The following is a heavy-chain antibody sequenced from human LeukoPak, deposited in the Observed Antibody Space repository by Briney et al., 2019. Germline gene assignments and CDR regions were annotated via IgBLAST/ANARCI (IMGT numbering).Heavy chain of an antibody. CDR2: TSSDLNVK. CDR3: AREGYYGSGSPPSLYFDY. D-gene: IGHD3-10*01. Sequence: GGSRRLSGAASGFTFRNYVIHWVRQAPGKGLEWVAVTSSDLNVKLYADSVKGRFTISRDNSRSTLYLQMNSLRPEDTAIYYCAREGYYGSGSPPSLYFDYWGQGTLVTVSS. V-gene: IGHV3-30-3*01. CDR1: GFTFRNYV. J-gene: IGHJ4*02.